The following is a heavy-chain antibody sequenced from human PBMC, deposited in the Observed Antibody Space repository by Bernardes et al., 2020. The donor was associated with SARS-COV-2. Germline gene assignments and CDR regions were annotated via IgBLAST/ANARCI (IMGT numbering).Heavy chain of an antibody. V-gene: IGHV1-18*01. D-gene: IGHD4-17*01. CDR2: ISAYNGNT. Sequence: ASVKVSCKASGYTFTSYGISWVRQAPGQGLEWMGWISAYNGNTNYAQKLQGRVTMTTDTSTSTAYMELRSLRSDDTAVYYCARDSHGDYSTGVTLDTWGQGRSVIVSS. CDR1: GYTFTSYG. CDR3: ARDSHGDYSTGVTLDT. J-gene: IGHJ3*02.